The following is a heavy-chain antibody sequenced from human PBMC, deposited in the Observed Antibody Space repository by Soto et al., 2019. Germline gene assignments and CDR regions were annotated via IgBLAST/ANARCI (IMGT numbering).Heavy chain of an antibody. CDR2: IIPMLTVT. J-gene: IGHJ3*01. Sequence: SVKVSCKAAGGTFNTYTLIWVRQAPGHGLEWMGRIIPMLTVTNSAQKFQGRLTLTADKSTGTAFMELTSPRSDDTAVYYCSIGSWSAETFDVWGQGTMVTVSS. CDR3: SIGSWSAETFDV. V-gene: IGHV1-69*02. CDR1: GGTFNTYT. D-gene: IGHD2-2*01.